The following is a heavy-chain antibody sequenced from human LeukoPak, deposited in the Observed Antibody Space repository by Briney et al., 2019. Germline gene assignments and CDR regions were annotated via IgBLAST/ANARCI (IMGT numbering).Heavy chain of an antibody. CDR3: GKDSGTWA. CDR1: GLTFSNAW. V-gene: IGHV3-15*01. CDR2: IKSKTDGGTP. D-gene: IGHD1-26*01. J-gene: IGHJ5*02. Sequence: GGSLRLTCAASGLTFSNAWMSWVRQAPGKGLEWVARIKSKTDGGTPDYAAPVTGRFTISRDDSENTLYLQVNSLKTEDTGVYYCGKDSGTWAWGQGTLVTVSS.